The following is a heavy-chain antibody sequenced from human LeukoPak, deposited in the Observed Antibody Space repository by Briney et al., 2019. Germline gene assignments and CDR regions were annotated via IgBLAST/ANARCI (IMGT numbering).Heavy chain of an antibody. CDR3: ARGLGDSYYFGMGV. CDR1: GGTFNSYE. D-gene: IGHD3-16*01. V-gene: IGHV1-69*04. Sequence: GASVKVSCKASGGTFNSYEISWVRQAPGQGLEWMGRIIPNIGITTYAQKFQGRVTLTADTSTSATFMELSSLRSEDTAVYYCARGLGDSYYFGMGVWGQGTTVTDSS. J-gene: IGHJ6*02. CDR2: IIPNIGIT.